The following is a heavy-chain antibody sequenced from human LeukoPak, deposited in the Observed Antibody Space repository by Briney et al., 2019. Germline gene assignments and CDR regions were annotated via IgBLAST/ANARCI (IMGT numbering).Heavy chain of an antibody. Sequence: PSETLSLTCTVSGGSISNYYWSWIRQPPGKGLEWIGYIYYSGSTNYNPSLKSRVTISVDTSKNQFSLKLSSVTAADTAVYYCARGAVAGTLYYGMDVWGQGTTVTVSS. CDR1: GGSISNYY. D-gene: IGHD6-19*01. J-gene: IGHJ6*02. CDR3: ARGAVAGTLYYGMDV. V-gene: IGHV4-59*01. CDR2: IYYSGST.